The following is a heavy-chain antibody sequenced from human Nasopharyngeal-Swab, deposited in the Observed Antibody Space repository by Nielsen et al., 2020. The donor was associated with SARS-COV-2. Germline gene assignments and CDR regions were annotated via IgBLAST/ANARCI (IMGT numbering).Heavy chain of an antibody. CDR1: GTSFTTYW. J-gene: IGHJ6*02. Sequence: GGSLRLSCKGSGTSFTTYWIGWVRHMHGQGLEWMGIIYPGDSNNRYSPSFQGQVTISVDKYSSTAYLQWSSLKASDTAIYYCSLPMRPMGHYYFGMDVWGQGTTVTVSS. CDR3: SLPMRPMGHYYFGMDV. CDR2: IYPGDSNN. D-gene: IGHD1-26*01. V-gene: IGHV5-51*01.